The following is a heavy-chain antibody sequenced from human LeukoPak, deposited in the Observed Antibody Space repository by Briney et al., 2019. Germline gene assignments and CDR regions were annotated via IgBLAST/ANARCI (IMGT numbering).Heavy chain of an antibody. CDR1: EFTFSNYW. V-gene: IGHV3-7*03. J-gene: IGHJ4*02. Sequence: GGSLRLSCAASEFTFSNYWMSWVRQAPGKGLEWVANIKQDGSEKYYVDSVKGRVTISRDNAKNSLYLQMNSLRAEDMAVCYCARAQGHYYDSSAYVYYFDYWGQGTLVTVSS. CDR3: ARAQGHYYDSSAYVYYFDY. D-gene: IGHD3-22*01. CDR2: IKQDGSEK.